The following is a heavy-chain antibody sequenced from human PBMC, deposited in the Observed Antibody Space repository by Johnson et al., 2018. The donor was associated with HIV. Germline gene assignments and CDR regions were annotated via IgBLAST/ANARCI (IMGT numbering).Heavy chain of an antibody. D-gene: IGHD5-18*01. CDR3: ARDQRGGYSYGDTFDF. Sequence: QLVESGGGLVKPGGSLRLSCAASGFTFSSFAMHWVRQAPGKGLEWVTFISFDGNNKYYGDSVKGRFTISRDNSKNMLYLLMNSLRADDTAVYYCARDQRGGYSYGDTFDFWGQGTMVTVSS. V-gene: IGHV3-30-3*01. CDR1: GFTFSSFA. J-gene: IGHJ3*01. CDR2: ISFDGNNK.